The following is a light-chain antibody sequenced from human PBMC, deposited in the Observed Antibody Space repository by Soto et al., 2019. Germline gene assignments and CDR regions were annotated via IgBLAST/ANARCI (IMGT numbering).Light chain of an antibody. V-gene: IGKV3-20*01. CDR1: QSVSSNY. J-gene: IGKJ2*01. Sequence: EIVLTQSPGTLSLSPGERATLSCRASQSVSSNYLAWYQQNPGQAPRLLIYGASTRATGIPDRFSGGGSGTDFTLTISSLEPEDCAVYYCQQYGSSPYTFGQGTKLEIK. CDR2: GAS. CDR3: QQYGSSPYT.